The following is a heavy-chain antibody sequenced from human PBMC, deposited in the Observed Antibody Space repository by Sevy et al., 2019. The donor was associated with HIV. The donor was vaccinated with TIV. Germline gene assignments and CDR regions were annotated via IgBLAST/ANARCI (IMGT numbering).Heavy chain of an antibody. CDR1: GFTFSSYA. Sequence: GGSLRLSCAASGFTFSSYAMHWVRQAPGKGLEGVAVISYDGSNKYYADSVKGRFTISRDNSKNTLYLQMNSLRAEDTAVYYCARGPSSSWYNYWGQGTLVTVSS. J-gene: IGHJ4*02. D-gene: IGHD6-13*01. CDR3: ARGPSSSWYNY. CDR2: ISYDGSNK. V-gene: IGHV3-30-3*01.